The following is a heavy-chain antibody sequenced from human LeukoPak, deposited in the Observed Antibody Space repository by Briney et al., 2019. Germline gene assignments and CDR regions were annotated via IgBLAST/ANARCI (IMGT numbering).Heavy chain of an antibody. CDR2: ISYDGSNK. J-gene: IGHJ4*02. D-gene: IGHD1-14*01. CDR1: GFTFSSYA. Sequence: GGSLRLSCAASGFTFSSYAMHWVRQAPGKGLEWVAVISYDGSNKYYADSVKGRFTISRDNSKNTLYLQMNSLRAEDTAVYYCAKDKYGWRTGLDYWGQGTLVTVSS. CDR3: AKDKYGWRTGLDY. V-gene: IGHV3-30-3*01.